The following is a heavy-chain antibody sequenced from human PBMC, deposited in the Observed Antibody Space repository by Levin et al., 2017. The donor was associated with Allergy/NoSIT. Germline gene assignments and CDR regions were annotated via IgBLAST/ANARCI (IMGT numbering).Heavy chain of an antibody. CDR2: ISGSGAST. D-gene: IGHD6-19*01. V-gene: IGHV3-23*01. Sequence: GGSLRLSCAASGFTFSSYAMSWVRQAPGKGLEWVSVISGSGASTYYADSVKGRFTISRDNSENTLYLQMNSLRAEDTAVYYCAKDLALFISSGWPFDYWGQGTLVTVSS. CDR1: GFTFSSYA. J-gene: IGHJ4*02. CDR3: AKDLALFISSGWPFDY.